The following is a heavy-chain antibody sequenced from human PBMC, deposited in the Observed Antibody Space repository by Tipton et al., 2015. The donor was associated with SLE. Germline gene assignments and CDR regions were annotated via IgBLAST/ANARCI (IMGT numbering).Heavy chain of an antibody. J-gene: IGHJ4*02. V-gene: IGHV3-23*03. D-gene: IGHD3-16*01. CDR2: IYSVDRK. CDR3: ARDGGVFGIVSHFDN. CDR1: GFTFRSFA. Sequence: SLRLSCAASGFTFRSFAMSWVRQAPGTGLECVAVIYSVDRKYYADSVKGRFTISRDDPSNTLYLQLNSLRAEDTAVYYCARDGGVFGIVSHFDNWGQGTLVTVSS.